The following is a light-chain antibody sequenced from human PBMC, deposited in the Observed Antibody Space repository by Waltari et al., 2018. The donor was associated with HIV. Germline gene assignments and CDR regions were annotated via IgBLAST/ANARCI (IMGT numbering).Light chain of an antibody. CDR1: QSVGSSF. CDR2: GAS. V-gene: IGKV3-20*01. CDR3: QQFGNSPSPTWT. Sequence: IVLTQSPGPLSLSPGERATLSCRASQSVGSSFLAWYQQKPGQAPRLLIYGASTRATGIPDRFTGSRSGTDFALTISRLEPEDFAVYFCQQFGNSPSPTWTFGQGTKVEIK. J-gene: IGKJ1*01.